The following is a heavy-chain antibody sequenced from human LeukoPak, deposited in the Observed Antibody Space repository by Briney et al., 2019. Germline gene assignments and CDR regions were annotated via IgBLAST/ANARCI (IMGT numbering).Heavy chain of an antibody. V-gene: IGHV3-21*01. CDR1: GFTFSSYT. J-gene: IGHJ4*02. CDR3: ARALTTLTYEGY. Sequence: PGGSLRLSCAASGFTFSSYTMHWIRQAPGKGLEWVSSISGSNSYIFYADSVKGRFTVSRDNAKDSLYLQMNSLRAEDTAVYYCARALTTLTYEGYRGQGTPVTVSS. D-gene: IGHD1-1*01. CDR2: ISGSNSYI.